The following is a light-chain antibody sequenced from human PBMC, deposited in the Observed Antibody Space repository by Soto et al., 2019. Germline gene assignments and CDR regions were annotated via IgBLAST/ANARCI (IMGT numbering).Light chain of an antibody. J-gene: IGKJ1*01. CDR1: QSVAANY. Sequence: EIVLTQSPGTLSLSPGERATLSCRASQSVAANYLAWYQQKPGQAPRLLIYGASSRATGIPDRFSGSGSGTDFTLTISSLEPDDFAVYYCQQYGSTFGQGTKVDIK. CDR3: QQYGST. V-gene: IGKV3-20*01. CDR2: GAS.